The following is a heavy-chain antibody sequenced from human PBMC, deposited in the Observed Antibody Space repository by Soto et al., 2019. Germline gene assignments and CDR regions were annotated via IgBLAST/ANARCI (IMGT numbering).Heavy chain of an antibody. V-gene: IGHV1-3*01. CDR1: GYTFTCYA. CDR3: ARDLFYYDSRRYPTSDAFDF. CDR2: LNAGNGNT. J-gene: IGHJ3*01. D-gene: IGHD3-22*01. Sequence: ASVKVSCTASGYTFTCYAMHWVRESPGQRLEWVGWLNAGNGNTKYSQKFQGRVNITRDTSASPAYMQRSSLRSEDMAVYHCARDLFYYDSRRYPTSDAFDFWGQGTMVTVSS.